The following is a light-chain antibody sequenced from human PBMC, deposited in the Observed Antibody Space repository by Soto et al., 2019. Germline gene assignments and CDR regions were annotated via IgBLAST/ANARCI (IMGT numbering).Light chain of an antibody. CDR2: WAS. CDR3: QHRET. J-gene: IGKJ1*01. Sequence: DIVMTQSPDSLAVSLGERATINCKSSQSVLYSSNNKNYLAWYQQKPGQPPKLLIDWASTRESGVPDRFSGSGSGTDFTRTISSLQAGDVAVCYWQHRETVGRGTKVELK. V-gene: IGKV4-1*01. CDR1: QSVLYSSNNKNY.